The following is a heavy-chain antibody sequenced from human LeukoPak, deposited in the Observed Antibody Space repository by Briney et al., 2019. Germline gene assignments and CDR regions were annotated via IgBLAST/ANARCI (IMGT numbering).Heavy chain of an antibody. CDR3: STDRSKLLWFRGSGKDY. V-gene: IGHV3-15*01. CDR1: GFTFRDAW. J-gene: IGHJ4*02. CDR2: IKSKTDGGTT. D-gene: IGHD3-10*01. Sequence: PGGSLRLSCAASGFTFRDAWMSWVRQAPGKGLEWVGRIKSKTDGGTTDYAAPVKGRFTISRDDSKNTLYLQMNSLKTEDTAVYYCSTDRSKLLWFRGSGKDYWGQGTLVTVSS.